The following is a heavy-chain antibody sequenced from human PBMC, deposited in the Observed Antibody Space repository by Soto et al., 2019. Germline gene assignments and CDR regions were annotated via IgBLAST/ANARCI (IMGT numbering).Heavy chain of an antibody. D-gene: IGHD6-19*01. V-gene: IGHV1-46*01. Sequence: QVQLGQSGAEVKKPGASVKVSCKASGYTFTSYYMHWVRQAPGQGLEWMGIIKPSGGSTSYAQKFQGRVTMTRDTSTITVYMELSSLRSEDTAVYYCARSRIALACRDYWGQGTLVTVSS. CDR2: IKPSGGST. CDR3: ARSRIALACRDY. J-gene: IGHJ4*02. CDR1: GYTFTSYY.